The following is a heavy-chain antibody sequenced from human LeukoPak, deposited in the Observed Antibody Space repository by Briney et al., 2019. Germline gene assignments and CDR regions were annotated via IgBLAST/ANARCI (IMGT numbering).Heavy chain of an antibody. J-gene: IGHJ4*02. CDR2: IYYSGST. CDR1: GGSISSSSYY. D-gene: IGHD3-22*01. V-gene: IGHV4-39*07. Sequence: PETLSLTCTVSGGSISSSSYYWGWVRQPPGKGLEWIGSIYYSGSTYYNPSLKSRVTISVDTSKNQFSLKLSSVTAADTAVYYCARISSGYYFDYWGQGTLVTVSS. CDR3: ARISSGYYFDY.